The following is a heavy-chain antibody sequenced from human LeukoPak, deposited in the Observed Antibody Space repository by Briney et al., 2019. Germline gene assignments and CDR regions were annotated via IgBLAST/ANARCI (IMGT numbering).Heavy chain of an antibody. J-gene: IGHJ5*02. CDR1: GYSISSGYY. V-gene: IGHV4-38-2*02. Sequence: PSETLSLTCAVSGYSISSGYYWGWIRQPPGKGLEWIGSIYHSGSTYYNPSLKSRVTISVDTSKNQFSLKLSSVTAADTAVYYCARESGSSAWFDPWGQGTLVTVSS. CDR2: IYHSGST. D-gene: IGHD1-26*01. CDR3: ARESGSSAWFDP.